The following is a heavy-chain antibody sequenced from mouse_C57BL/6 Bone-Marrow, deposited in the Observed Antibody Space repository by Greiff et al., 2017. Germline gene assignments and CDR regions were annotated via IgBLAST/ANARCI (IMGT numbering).Heavy chain of an antibody. J-gene: IGHJ4*01. CDR1: GYTFTDYN. Sequence: VQLQQSGPELVKPGASVKIPCKASGYTFTDYNMDWVKQSHGKSLEWIGDINPNNGGTIYNQKFKGKATLIVDKSSSTAYMELRSLTSEDTAVYYCARLGSYFYAMDYWGQGTSVTVSS. D-gene: IGHD1-1*02. CDR2: INPNNGGT. V-gene: IGHV1-18*01. CDR3: ARLGSYFYAMDY.